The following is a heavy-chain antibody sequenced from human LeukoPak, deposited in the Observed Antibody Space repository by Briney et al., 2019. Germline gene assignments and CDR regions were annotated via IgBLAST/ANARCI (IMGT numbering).Heavy chain of an antibody. CDR3: ARNYGSGSYYPYFDY. D-gene: IGHD3-10*01. V-gene: IGHV4-34*01. J-gene: IGHJ4*02. CDR1: GGSFSGYY. CDR2: INHSGST. Sequence: SETLSLTCAVYGGSFSGYYWSWIRQPPAKGLGWIGEINHSGSTNYNPSLKSRVTISVDTSKIQFSLKRSSVAAADTAVYSCARNYGSGSYYPYFDYWGQGTLVTVSS.